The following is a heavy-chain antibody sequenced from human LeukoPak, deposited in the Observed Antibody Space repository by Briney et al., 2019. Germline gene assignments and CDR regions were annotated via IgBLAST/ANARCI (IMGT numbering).Heavy chain of an antibody. V-gene: IGHV3-38*03. Sequence: GGSLRLSCAASGFTVSSNEMSWVRQAPGKGLEWVSSISGGSTYYADSRKGRFTISRDNSKNMLYLQMNRLRAEDTAVYYCARSLRVRGVPDYMDVWGKGTTVTISS. CDR1: GFTVSSNE. J-gene: IGHJ6*03. CDR3: ARSLRVRGVPDYMDV. D-gene: IGHD3-10*01. CDR2: ISGGST.